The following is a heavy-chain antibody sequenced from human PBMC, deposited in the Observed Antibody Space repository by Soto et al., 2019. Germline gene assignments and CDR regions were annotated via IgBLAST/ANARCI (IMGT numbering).Heavy chain of an antibody. J-gene: IGHJ3*02. Sequence: GGSLRLSSAESGFTFSSYGMHWVSQALGKGLEWVAVICYDRTNKCNVESVMSRFTISKDKSENALYLQMTGTRADDTAIYCCGRDIGKQSCRCADAFDIWSQGTIATVAS. V-gene: IGHV3-33*01. CDR2: ICYDRTNK. CDR3: GRDIGKQSCRCADAFDI. D-gene: IGHD2-8*01. CDR1: GFTFSSYG.